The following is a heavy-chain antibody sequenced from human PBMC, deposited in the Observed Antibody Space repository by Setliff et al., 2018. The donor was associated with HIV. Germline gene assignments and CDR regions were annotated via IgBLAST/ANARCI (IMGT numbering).Heavy chain of an antibody. CDR2: ISDSGGST. D-gene: IGHD6-6*01. CDR3: ASGYSSSSPRRDY. CDR1: GFTFSSYM. J-gene: IGHJ4*02. V-gene: IGHV3-23*01. Sequence: QPGGSLRLSCAASGFTFSSYMMNWVRQAPGKGLEWVSGISDSGGSTYYADSVKGRFTISRDNSKNTLNLQMNSLRAEDTAVYYCASGYSSSSPRRDYWGQGMLVTVSS.